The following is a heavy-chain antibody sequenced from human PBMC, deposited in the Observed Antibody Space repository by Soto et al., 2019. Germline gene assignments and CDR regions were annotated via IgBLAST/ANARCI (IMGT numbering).Heavy chain of an antibody. D-gene: IGHD3-16*01. CDR1: GFAFSDYY. V-gene: IGHV3-11*05. CDR3: XRDRYVFDY. Sequence: QVQLVQSGGGLVKPGGSLTLSCAASGFAFSDYYMTWIRQAPGKGLEWVSSLSNSGTYTNYADSVKGRFITSRDNAKNSLFLHLNSLRAEDTXVYXXXRDRYVFDYWGQGALVTVSS. J-gene: IGHJ4*02. CDR2: LSNSGTYT.